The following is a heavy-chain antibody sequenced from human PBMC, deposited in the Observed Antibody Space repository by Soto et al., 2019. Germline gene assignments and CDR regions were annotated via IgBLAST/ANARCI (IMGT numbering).Heavy chain of an antibody. CDR3: ARGFSGYCSGGSCSSFDY. Sequence: SETLALTSAVSGDSISGTPFLAWVLPPPRKGLEYIGQIFHSGITNYNPSLESRVTISLDKSKSQFSLELNSVTGADTAIYYCARGFSGYCSGGSCSSFDYWGQGTLVTVS. J-gene: IGHJ4*02. CDR1: GDSISGTPF. CDR2: IFHSGIT. D-gene: IGHD2-15*01. V-gene: IGHV4-4*02.